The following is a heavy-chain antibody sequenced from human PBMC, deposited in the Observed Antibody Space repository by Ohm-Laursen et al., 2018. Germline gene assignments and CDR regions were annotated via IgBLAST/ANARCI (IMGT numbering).Heavy chain of an antibody. CDR1: GFTFSDYY. V-gene: IGHV3-11*01. D-gene: IGHD3-16*01. J-gene: IGHJ3*02. CDR2: ISSSGSTI. CDR3: ARDGGSYQDDVFDI. Sequence: GPLRLSCTASGFTFSDYYMSWIRQAPGKGLEWASYISSSGSTIYYADSVKGRFTISRDNAKNSLYLQMNSLRAEDTAVYYCARDGGSYQDDVFDIWGQGTMVTVSS.